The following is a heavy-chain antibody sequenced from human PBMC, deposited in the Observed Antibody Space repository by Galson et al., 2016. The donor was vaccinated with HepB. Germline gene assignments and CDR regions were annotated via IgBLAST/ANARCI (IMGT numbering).Heavy chain of an antibody. CDR1: GGSISNGGYY. J-gene: IGHJ3*01. CDR2: IYDTENT. CDR3: ARPTSGDAFDF. D-gene: IGHD1-1*01. Sequence: TLSLTCSVSGGSISNGGYYWSWIRQRPGRGLEWIGYIYDTENTYYTPSLKGRVSFPVDTSKNQFSLKLTSVTAADTAMYYCARPTSGDAFDFWGRGTKVTVS. V-gene: IGHV4-31*03.